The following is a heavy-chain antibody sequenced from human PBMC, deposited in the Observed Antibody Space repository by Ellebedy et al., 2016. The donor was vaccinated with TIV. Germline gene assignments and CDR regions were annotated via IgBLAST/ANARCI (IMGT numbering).Heavy chain of an antibody. Sequence: ASVKVSCXASGYTFTSYGISWVRQAPGQGLEWMGWISAYNGNTNYAQKLQGRVTMTTDTSTSTAYMELRSLRSDDTAVYYCAREGDFWSGYYYFDYWGQGTLVTVSS. D-gene: IGHD3-3*01. J-gene: IGHJ4*02. V-gene: IGHV1-18*01. CDR1: GYTFTSYG. CDR3: AREGDFWSGYYYFDY. CDR2: ISAYNGNT.